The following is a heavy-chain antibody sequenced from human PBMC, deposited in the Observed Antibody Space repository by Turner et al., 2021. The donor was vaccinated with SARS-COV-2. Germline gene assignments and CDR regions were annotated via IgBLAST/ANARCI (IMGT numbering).Heavy chain of an antibody. J-gene: IGHJ4*02. CDR1: GSPSTGYY. V-gene: IGHV1-2*02. CDR2: INPNSGGT. D-gene: IGHD3-22*01. Sequence: QVQLVQSGAEVKKPGASVKVSCKASGSPSTGYYMHWVRQAPGQGLEWMGWINPNSGGTNYAQKFQGRVTMTRDTSISTAYMELSRLRSDDTAVYYCARGGLYYYDRSAYFNSHPDYWGQGTLVTVSS. CDR3: ARGGLYYYDRSAYFNSHPDY.